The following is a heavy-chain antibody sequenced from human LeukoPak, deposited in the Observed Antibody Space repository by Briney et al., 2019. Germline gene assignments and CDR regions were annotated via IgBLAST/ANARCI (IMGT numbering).Heavy chain of an antibody. CDR1: GGSISSSNW. Sequence: SETLSLTCAVSGGSISSSNWWSWVRQPPGKGLEWIGEISHSGNTNYNPSLKSRVTISMDKSKNQFSLKLSSVTAADTAVYYCARGGLTLGGDWGQGTLVTVSS. D-gene: IGHD3-16*01. CDR3: ARGGLTLGGD. V-gene: IGHV4/OR15-8*02. J-gene: IGHJ4*02. CDR2: ISHSGNT.